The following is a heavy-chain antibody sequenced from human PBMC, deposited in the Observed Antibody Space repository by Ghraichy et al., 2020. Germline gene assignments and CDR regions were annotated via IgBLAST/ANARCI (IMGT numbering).Heavy chain of an antibody. Sequence: SETLSLTCAVSGDPIRSGYYWGWIRQPPGKGLEWIGSIYHSGTTYYNPSLKSRLTISVDTSRNQFSLMLTSVTAADTAVYYCARMPRETIVGASIFDFWGQGTLVTVSS. CDR1: GDPIRSGYY. V-gene: IGHV4-38-2*01. CDR2: IYHSGTT. CDR3: ARMPRETIVGASIFDF. D-gene: IGHD1-26*01. J-gene: IGHJ4*02.